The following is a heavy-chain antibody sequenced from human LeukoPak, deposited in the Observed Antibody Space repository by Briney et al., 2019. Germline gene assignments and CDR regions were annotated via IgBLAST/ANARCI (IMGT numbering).Heavy chain of an antibody. D-gene: IGHD5-18*01. J-gene: IGHJ4*02. CDR3: ARGSGYSLVGGLVDY. CDR2: IYYSGST. Sequence: SETLSLTCTVSGGSVSSGSYYWSWIRQPPGKRLEWIGYIYYSGSTNYNPSLKSRVTISVDTSKNQFSLKLSSVTAADTAVYYCARGSGYSLVGGLVDYWGQGTLVTVSS. V-gene: IGHV4-61*01. CDR1: GGSVSSGSYY.